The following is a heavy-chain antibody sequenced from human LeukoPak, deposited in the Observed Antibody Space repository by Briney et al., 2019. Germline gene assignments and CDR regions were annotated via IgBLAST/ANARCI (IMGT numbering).Heavy chain of an antibody. CDR1: GFTLSYSW. D-gene: IGHD2-2*01. J-gene: IGHJ3*02. Sequence: GGSLRLSCAASGFTLSYSWVHWVRQAPGKGLVWVSHINTDGSTTKYADSVKGRFTISRDNAKNTLYLQMNSLETEDTAVYYCARCRSTSCYGNTFDIWGQGTMVTVSS. CDR2: INTDGSTT. V-gene: IGHV3-74*03. CDR3: ARCRSTSCYGNTFDI.